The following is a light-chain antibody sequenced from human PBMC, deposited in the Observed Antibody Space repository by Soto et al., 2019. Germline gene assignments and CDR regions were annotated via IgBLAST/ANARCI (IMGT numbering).Light chain of an antibody. J-gene: IGKJ1*01. CDR2: GAS. V-gene: IGKV3-15*01. Sequence: DIVMTQSPASLSVSPGEGVTLSCRASQSVGNDVAWYQRIGGQAPRLLIYGASTRATGVPARFTGSGSGTDFTLTISSLQSEDFGIYYCQQYYNWPPAWTFGQGTRVDIK. CDR3: QQYYNWPPAWT. CDR1: QSVGND.